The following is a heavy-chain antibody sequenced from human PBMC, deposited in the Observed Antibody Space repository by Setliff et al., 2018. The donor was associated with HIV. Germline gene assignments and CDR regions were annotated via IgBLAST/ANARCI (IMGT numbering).Heavy chain of an antibody. CDR1: GGSFSNYY. D-gene: IGHD4-17*01. V-gene: IGHV4-34*01. CDR3: ASFFVTTVTNQDY. Sequence: SETLSLTCTVYGGSFSNYYTNWIRQPPGKGLEWTGELSPSGTTRSNSSLQSRVTISLDTSNNQFSLKLTSVTAADTAMYYCASFFVTTVTNQDYWGQGTPVTVSS. CDR2: LSPSGTT. J-gene: IGHJ4*02.